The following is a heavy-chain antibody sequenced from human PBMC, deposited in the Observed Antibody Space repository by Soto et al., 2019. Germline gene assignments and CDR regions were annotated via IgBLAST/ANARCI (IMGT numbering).Heavy chain of an antibody. CDR2: IIPMFNTA. Sequence: SVKVSFKASGGTFNTYVFNWVRQAPGQGLEWMGEIIPMFNTANYAQKFQGRVTITADKSTNTAYMELSSLRSEDSAVYYCARAAQRYYYDSSDQYDALDVWGQGTMVTVSS. V-gene: IGHV1-69*06. CDR3: ARAAQRYYYDSSDQYDALDV. D-gene: IGHD3-22*01. CDR1: GGTFNTYV. J-gene: IGHJ3*01.